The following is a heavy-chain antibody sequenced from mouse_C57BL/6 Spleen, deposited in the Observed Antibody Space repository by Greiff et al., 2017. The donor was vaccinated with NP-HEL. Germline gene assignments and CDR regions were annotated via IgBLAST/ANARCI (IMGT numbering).Heavy chain of an antibody. CDR3: ATGHGSSYGYFDV. CDR2: IYPGSGST. J-gene: IGHJ1*03. Sequence: QVHVKQPGAELVKPGASVKMSCKASGYTFTSYWITWVKQRPGQGLEWIGDIYPGSGSTNYNEKFKSKATLTVDTSSSTAYMQLKSLTSEDSAVYYCATGHGSSYGYFDVWGTGTTVTVSS. D-gene: IGHD1-1*01. V-gene: IGHV1-55*01. CDR1: GYTFTSYW.